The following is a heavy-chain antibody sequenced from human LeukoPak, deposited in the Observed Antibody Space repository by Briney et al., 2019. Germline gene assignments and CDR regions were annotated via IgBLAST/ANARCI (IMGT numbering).Heavy chain of an antibody. Sequence: PGGSLRLSCAASGFTFSSYGMHWVRQAPGKGLEWVAVIWYDGSNKYYADSVKGRFTISRDTSKNTLYLQMNSLRAEDTAVYYCASAAPISEYTYAYDYWGQGTLVTVSS. CDR2: IWYDGSNK. CDR1: GFTFSSYG. V-gene: IGHV3-33*01. CDR3: ASAAPISEYTYAYDY. J-gene: IGHJ4*02. D-gene: IGHD5-18*01.